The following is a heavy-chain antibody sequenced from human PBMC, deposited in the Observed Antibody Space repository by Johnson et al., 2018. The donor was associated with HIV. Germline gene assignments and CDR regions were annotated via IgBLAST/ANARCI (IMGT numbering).Heavy chain of an antibody. CDR1: GFTFSSYT. CDR2: ITFEGSDK. Sequence: VQLVESGGGVVQPGRSLRLSCAASGFTFSSYTMHWVRQAPGKGLEWVAVITFEGSDKYYADSVKGRVTIPREDSKNTLYLQMNSLRAEDTAVYYCTTGAFHAYDMWGQGTMVTVSS. J-gene: IGHJ3*02. V-gene: IGHV3-30*04. CDR3: TTGAFHAYDM. D-gene: IGHD1-1*01.